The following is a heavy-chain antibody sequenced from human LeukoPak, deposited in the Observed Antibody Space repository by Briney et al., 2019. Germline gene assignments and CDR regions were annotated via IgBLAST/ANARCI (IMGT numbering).Heavy chain of an antibody. D-gene: IGHD6-13*01. CDR1: GFSLSTSGVG. CDR3: AHTSLIAAADTFDP. V-gene: IGHV2-5*02. Sequence: SGPTLVNPTQTLTLTCTFSGFSLSTSGVGVGWIRQPPRKALEWLALIYWDDDKRYSPSLKSRLTITKDTSKNQVVLTMTNMDPVDTATYYCAHTSLIAAADTFDPWGQGTLVTVSS. CDR2: IYWDDDK. J-gene: IGHJ5*02.